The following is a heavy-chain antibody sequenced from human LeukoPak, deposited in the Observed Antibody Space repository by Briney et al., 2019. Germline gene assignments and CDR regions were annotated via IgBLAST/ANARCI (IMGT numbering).Heavy chain of an antibody. Sequence: HPGRSLRLSCAASGFPFSSYGMHWVRQAPGKGLEWVAVISYDGSNKYYADSVKGRFTISRDNSKNTLYLQMNSLRAEDTAVYYWGKEGEYGGGGYYNGRDVGGKGPTVPFSS. CDR1: GFPFSSYG. D-gene: IGHD4/OR15-4a*01. CDR2: ISYDGSNK. CDR3: GKEGEYGGGGYYNGRDV. J-gene: IGHJ6*04. V-gene: IGHV3-30*19.